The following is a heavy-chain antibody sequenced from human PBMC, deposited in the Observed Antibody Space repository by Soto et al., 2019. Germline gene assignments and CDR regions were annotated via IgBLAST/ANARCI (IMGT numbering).Heavy chain of an antibody. Sequence: QITLKESGPTLVKPTQTLTLTCTFSGFSLSTSGVGVGWIRQPPGKALEWLTFIYWDDDKRNSPFLKSRLTIXXXTXXNQVVLTMTNMDPVDTATYYCAHLVVAGITNYFDSWGQGTLVTVSS. CDR1: GFSLSTSGVG. V-gene: IGHV2-5*02. J-gene: IGHJ4*02. CDR3: AHLVVAGITNYFDS. CDR2: IYWDDDK. D-gene: IGHD2-15*01.